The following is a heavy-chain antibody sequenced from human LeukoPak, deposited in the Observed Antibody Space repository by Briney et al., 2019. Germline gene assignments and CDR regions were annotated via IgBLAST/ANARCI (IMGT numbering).Heavy chain of an antibody. CDR1: GGSFSSYA. Sequence: SVKVSRKASGGSFSSYALSLVPAAPGQGLGWVGGFIPIFGTAKYAQQFQGRVTITADESTSTAYMELSSLRSEDTAAYYCARGGELLWFGIDYWGQGTLVTVSS. J-gene: IGHJ4*02. CDR2: FIPIFGTA. CDR3: ARGGELLWFGIDY. V-gene: IGHV1-69*01. D-gene: IGHD3-10*01.